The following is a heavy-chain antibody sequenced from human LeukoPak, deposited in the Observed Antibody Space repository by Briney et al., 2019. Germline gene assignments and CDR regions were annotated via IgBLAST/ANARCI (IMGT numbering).Heavy chain of an antibody. CDR2: IKQDGSDK. Sequence: GASVKVSCKASEYTFTDYYTHWVRQAPGQGLEWVAHIKQDGSDKYYVDSVKGRFTISRDNAKNSLLLQMNSLRAEDTAVYHCARFGVPYGMDVWGQGTTVTVSS. J-gene: IGHJ6*02. D-gene: IGHD3-16*01. CDR3: ARFGVPYGMDV. V-gene: IGHV3-7*04. CDR1: EYTFTDYY.